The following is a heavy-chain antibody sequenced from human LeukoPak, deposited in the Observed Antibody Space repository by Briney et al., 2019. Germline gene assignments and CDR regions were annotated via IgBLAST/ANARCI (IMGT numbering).Heavy chain of an antibody. V-gene: IGHV4-59*11. CDR2: IYYSGST. CDR1: GGSTSNQY. Sequence: SETLSLTCTVSGGSTSNQYWNWIRQPPGKGLEWNGYIYYSGSTNYNPSLKSRVTISVDTSKNQFSLKLSSVTAADTAVYYCARGSGYLRYWGQGTLVTVSS. CDR3: ARGSGYLRY. D-gene: IGHD3-22*01. J-gene: IGHJ4*02.